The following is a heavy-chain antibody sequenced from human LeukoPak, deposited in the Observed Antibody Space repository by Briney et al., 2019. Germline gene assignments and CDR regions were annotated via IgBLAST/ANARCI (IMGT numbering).Heavy chain of an antibody. D-gene: IGHD2-21*02. CDR3: ARGRAVTDVGIFDY. V-gene: IGHV3-66*01. Sequence: GGSLRPSCIASGFAVSSGYVNWVRQAPGKGLEWVSVLYAGGGAYYADSVKGRFTISRDHSKNTLYLQMNSLRAEDTAVYYCARGRAVTDVGIFDYWGQGTLVIVSS. CDR1: GFAVSSGY. J-gene: IGHJ4*02. CDR2: LYAGGGA.